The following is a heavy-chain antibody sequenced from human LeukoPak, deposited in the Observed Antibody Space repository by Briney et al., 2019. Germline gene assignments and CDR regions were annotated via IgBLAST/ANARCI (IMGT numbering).Heavy chain of an antibody. J-gene: IGHJ3*02. CDR2: ISSSGSTI. CDR1: GFTFSDYY. CDR3: ARDRGDYGDYASFDAFDI. D-gene: IGHD4-17*01. Sequence: GGSLRLSCAASGFTFSDYYMSWIRQAPGKGLEWVSYISSSGSTIYYADSVKGRFTISRDNAKNSLYLQMNSLRAEDTAVYYCARDRGDYGDYASFDAFDIWGQGTMVTVSS. V-gene: IGHV3-11*01.